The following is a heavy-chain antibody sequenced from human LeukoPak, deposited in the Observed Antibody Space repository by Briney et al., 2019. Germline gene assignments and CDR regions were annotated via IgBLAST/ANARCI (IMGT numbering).Heavy chain of an antibody. V-gene: IGHV3-7*01. CDR2: LNQDGSDK. Sequence: GESLRLSCAASGFTFSSYGVHWVRQAPCKGLEWVANLNQDGSDKYYVDSVKGRFTISRDNAKNSLYLQMNSLRAEDTAVYYCARDFSLTRLERPFDYWGQGTLVTVSS. D-gene: IGHD1-1*01. J-gene: IGHJ4*02. CDR1: GFTFSSYG. CDR3: ARDFSLTRLERPFDY.